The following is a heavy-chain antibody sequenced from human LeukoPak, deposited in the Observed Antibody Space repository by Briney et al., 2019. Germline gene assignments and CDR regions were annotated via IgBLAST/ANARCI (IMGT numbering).Heavy chain of an antibody. CDR3: TRASRGYSYGFAEY. CDR2: MYFGGSS. V-gene: IGHV4-59*01. D-gene: IGHD5-18*01. J-gene: IGHJ4*02. CDR1: GGSISSYY. Sequence: PSETLSLTCTVSGGSISSYYWSWIRQPPGKGLEWIGYMYFGGSSNYNPSLKSRVTISVDTSKNQLSLNLNSVTAEDTAVYYCTRASRGYSYGFAEYWGQGTLVTVSS.